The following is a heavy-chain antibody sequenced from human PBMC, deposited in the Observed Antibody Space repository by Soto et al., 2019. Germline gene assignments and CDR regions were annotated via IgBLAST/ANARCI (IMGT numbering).Heavy chain of an antibody. CDR1: GGSISSSNW. J-gene: IGHJ4*02. CDR2: IYHSGST. Sequence: QVQLQESGPGLVKPSGTLSLTCAVSGGSISSSNWWSWVRQPPGKGLEWIGEIYHSGSTNYNPSLKSRVTISVDKSKNQFSLKLSSVTAADTAVYYCARERGDLYCSGGSCYRGYFDYWGQGTLVTVSS. D-gene: IGHD2-15*01. V-gene: IGHV4-4*02. CDR3: ARERGDLYCSGGSCYRGYFDY.